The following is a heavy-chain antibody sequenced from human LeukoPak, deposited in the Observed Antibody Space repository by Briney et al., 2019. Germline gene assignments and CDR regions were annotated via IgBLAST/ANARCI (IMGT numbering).Heavy chain of an antibody. CDR2: IYHSGST. Sequence: SETLSLTCTVSGYSISSGYYWGWIRQPPGKGLEWIGSIYHSGSTYYNPSLKSRVTISVDTSKNQFSLKLSSVTAADTAVYYCARDRLNFYDSSCSENYFDYWGQGTLVTVSS. D-gene: IGHD3-22*01. CDR1: GYSISSGYY. J-gene: IGHJ4*02. CDR3: ARDRLNFYDSSCSENYFDY. V-gene: IGHV4-38-2*02.